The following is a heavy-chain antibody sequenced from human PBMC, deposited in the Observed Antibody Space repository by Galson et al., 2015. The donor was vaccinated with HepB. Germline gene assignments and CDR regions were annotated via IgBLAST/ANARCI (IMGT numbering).Heavy chain of an antibody. CDR1: GYTFTSYD. V-gene: IGHV1-8*01. CDR3: ARRPTPLPYYYYYMDV. Sequence: SVKVSCKASGYTFTSYDINWVRQATGQGLEWMGWMNPNSGNTGYAQKFQGRVTMTRNTSISTAYMELSSLRSEDTAVYYCARRPTPLPYYYYYMDVWGKGTTVTVSS. J-gene: IGHJ6*03. CDR2: MNPNSGNT.